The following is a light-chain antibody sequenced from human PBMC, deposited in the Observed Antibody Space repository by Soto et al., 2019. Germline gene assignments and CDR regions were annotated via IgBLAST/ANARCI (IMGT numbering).Light chain of an antibody. Sequence: EIVMTQSPATLSVSLGERATLSCRASQSVSTDLAWYQQKPGQAPRLLIFGASTRATGIPARFSGSGSGTEFILTISSLQSEDSAVYYCQQYGSSPITFGQGTRLEIK. CDR3: QQYGSSPIT. J-gene: IGKJ5*01. CDR1: QSVSTD. CDR2: GAS. V-gene: IGKV3-15*01.